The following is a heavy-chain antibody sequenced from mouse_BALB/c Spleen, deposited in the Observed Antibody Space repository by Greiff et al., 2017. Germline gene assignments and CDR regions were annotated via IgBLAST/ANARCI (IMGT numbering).Heavy chain of an antibody. J-gene: IGHJ1*01. Sequence: VQLQQSGAELVKPGASVKLSCTASGFNIKDTYMHLVKQRPEQGLEWIGRIDPANGNTKYDPKFQGKATITADTSSNTAYLQLSSLTSEDTAVYYCARGEGYYGYFDVWGAGTTVTVSS. CDR1: GFNIKDTY. CDR3: ARGEGYYGYFDV. V-gene: IGHV14-3*02. CDR2: IDPANGNT. D-gene: IGHD2-2*01.